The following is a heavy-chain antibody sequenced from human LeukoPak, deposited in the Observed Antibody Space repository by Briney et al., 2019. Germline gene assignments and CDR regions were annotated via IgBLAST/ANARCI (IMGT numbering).Heavy chain of an antibody. V-gene: IGHV4-59*12. D-gene: IGHD4-17*01. CDR1: GGSISSYY. CDR2: IYYSGST. Sequence: SETLSLTCTVSGGSISSYYWSWIRQPPGKGLEWIGYIYYSGSTNYNPSLKSRVTISVDTSKNQFSLKLSSVTAADTAVYYCARDPKGYGPNYYYGMDVWGQGTTVTVSS. CDR3: ARDPKGYGPNYYYGMDV. J-gene: IGHJ6*02.